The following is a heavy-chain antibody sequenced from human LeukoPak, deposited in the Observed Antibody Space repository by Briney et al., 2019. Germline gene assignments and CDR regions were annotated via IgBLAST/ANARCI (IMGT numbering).Heavy chain of an antibody. CDR1: GFTFSSYA. CDR3: AKEEFQSYYYDSSGYPDPFDY. D-gene: IGHD3-22*01. V-gene: IGHV3-23*01. J-gene: IGHJ4*02. Sequence: GGSLRLSCAASGFTFSSYAMSWVRQAPGKGLEWVSAISGSGGSTYYADSVKGRFTISRDNSKNTLYLQMNSLRAEDTAVYYCAKEEFQSYYYDSSGYPDPFDYWGQGTLVTVSS. CDR2: ISGSGGST.